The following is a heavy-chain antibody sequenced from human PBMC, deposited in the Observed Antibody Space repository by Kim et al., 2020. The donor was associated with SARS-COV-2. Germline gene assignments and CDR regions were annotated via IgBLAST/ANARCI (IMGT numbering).Heavy chain of an antibody. CDR3: ARDGPLTVTTEYFDL. D-gene: IGHD4-17*01. Sequence: GGSLRLSCATSGFTLSSYSMNWVRQAPGKGLEWVSSISSSSSYIYYADSVKGRFTISRDNAKNSLYLQMNSLRAEDTAVYYCARDGPLTVTTEYFDLWGRGTLVTVSS. V-gene: IGHV3-21*01. CDR1: GFTLSSYS. CDR2: ISSSSSYI. J-gene: IGHJ2*01.